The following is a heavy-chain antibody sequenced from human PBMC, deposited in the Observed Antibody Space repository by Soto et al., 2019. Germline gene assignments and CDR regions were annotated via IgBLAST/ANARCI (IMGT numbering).Heavy chain of an antibody. CDR2: IKSDGSGT. D-gene: IGHD3-22*01. CDR3: ARGDGDYYDGNGYLGRH. J-gene: IGHJ4*02. V-gene: IGHV3-74*01. Sequence: EVQLVESGGGLVQPGGSLTLSCAASGFTFSSYWMHWVRQAPGMGLVWVARIKSDGSGTIYADSVKGRLTISRDNARNTLYLQMNSLRAEDTAVYFCARGDGDYYDGNGYLGRHWGQGTLVTVSS. CDR1: GFTFSSYW.